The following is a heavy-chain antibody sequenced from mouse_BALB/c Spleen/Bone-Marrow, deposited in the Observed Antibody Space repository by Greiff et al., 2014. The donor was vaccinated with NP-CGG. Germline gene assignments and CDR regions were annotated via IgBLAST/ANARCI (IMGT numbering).Heavy chain of an antibody. CDR1: GYTFSSYW. D-gene: IGHD2-3*01. V-gene: IGHV1-9*01. CDR2: ILPGSGST. Sequence: QVQLQQSGAELMKPGASVKISCKATGYTFSSYWIEWVKQRPGHGLEWIGEILPGSGSTNYNEKFKGKATFTADTSSNTAYMQLSSLTSEDSAVYYCARSDGYYYARDYWGQGTSVTVSS. J-gene: IGHJ4*01. CDR3: ARSDGYYYARDY.